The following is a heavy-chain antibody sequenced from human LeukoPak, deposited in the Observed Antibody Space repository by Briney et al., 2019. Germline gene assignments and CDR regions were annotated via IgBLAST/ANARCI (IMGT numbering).Heavy chain of an antibody. V-gene: IGHV4-4*02. CDR1: GVSISSGYW. CDR2: VHNSGST. D-gene: IGHD5-18*01. J-gene: IGHJ4*02. CDR3: ARNTASCLED. Sequence: SETLSLTCAVSGVSISSGYWWSWVRQPPGKGLEWIGEVHNSGSTNCNPSLKSRVTISVDKSKNHFSLELTSLTAADTAVYYCARNTASCLEDWGQGTLVTVSS.